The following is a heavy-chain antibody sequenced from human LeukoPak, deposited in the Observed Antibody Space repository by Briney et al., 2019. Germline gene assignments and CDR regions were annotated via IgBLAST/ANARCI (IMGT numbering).Heavy chain of an antibody. CDR1: GFTFSNYW. J-gene: IGHJ6*03. V-gene: IGHV3-30*02. D-gene: IGHD2-8*01. CDR2: IQYDGSNE. Sequence: GGSLRLSCAASGFTFSNYWMSWVRQAPGKGLEWVAYIQYDGSNEQYADSVKGRFSISRDSSKNILYLQMNSLRAEDTAVYYCAKDRCSNGIGCYYYYRDVWGKGTTVTISS. CDR3: AKDRCSNGIGCYYYYRDV.